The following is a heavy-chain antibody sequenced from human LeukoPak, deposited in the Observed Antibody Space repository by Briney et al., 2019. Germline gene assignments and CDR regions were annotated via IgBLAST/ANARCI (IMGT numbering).Heavy chain of an antibody. V-gene: IGHV4-34*01. D-gene: IGHD2-21*02. CDR3: ARGGHIVVVTANYWYFDL. CDR2: INHSGST. CDR1: GGSFSGYY. Sequence: SETLSLTCAGYGGSFSGYYWSWIRQPPGKGLEWIGEINHSGSTNYNPSLKSRVTISVDTSKNQFSLKLSSVTAADTAVYYCARGGHIVVVTANYWYFDLWGRGTLVTVSS. J-gene: IGHJ2*01.